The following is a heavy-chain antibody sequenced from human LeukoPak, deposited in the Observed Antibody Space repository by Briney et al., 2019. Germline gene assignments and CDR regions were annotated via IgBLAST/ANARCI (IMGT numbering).Heavy chain of an antibody. CDR2: IIPIFGTA. V-gene: IGHV1-69*01. CDR3: ARVSRVVNNYYYYGMDV. CDR1: GGTFSSYA. D-gene: IGHD3-3*01. Sequence: SVTVSCKASGGTFSSYAISWVRQAPGQGLEWMGGIIPIFGTANYAQKFQGRVTITADESTSTAYMELSSLRSEDTAVYYCARVSRVVNNYYYYGMDVWGQGTTVTVSS. J-gene: IGHJ6*02.